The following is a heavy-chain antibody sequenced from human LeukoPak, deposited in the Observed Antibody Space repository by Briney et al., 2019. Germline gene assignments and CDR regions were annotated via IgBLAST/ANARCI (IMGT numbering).Heavy chain of an antibody. D-gene: IGHD2-15*01. CDR3: ARMSPPYCSGGSCYSGDYYYYGMDV. J-gene: IGHJ6*02. Sequence: GRSLRLSCAASGLTFGSYAMHWVRQAPGKGLEWVAVISYDGSNKYYADSVKGRFTISRDNSKNTLYLQMNSLRAEDTAVYYCARMSPPYCSGGSCYSGDYYYYGMDVWGQGTTVTVSS. V-gene: IGHV3-30-3*01. CDR2: ISYDGSNK. CDR1: GLTFGSYA.